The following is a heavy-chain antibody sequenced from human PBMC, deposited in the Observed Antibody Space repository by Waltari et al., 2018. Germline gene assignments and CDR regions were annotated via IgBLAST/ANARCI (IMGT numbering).Heavy chain of an antibody. V-gene: IGHV3-33*01. Sequence: QVQLVESGGGVVQPGRSLRLSCAASGFPFSNYGMHWVRQAPGKGVEWWACIWPDGDKKYYEESWRGRFTISRDNSNNTLSLQMSSLRAEDTAVYYCARVAVPGTFFFDYWGQGTLVTVSS. CDR2: IWPDGDKK. J-gene: IGHJ4*02. CDR1: GFPFSNYG. D-gene: IGHD6-19*01. CDR3: ARVAVPGTFFFDY.